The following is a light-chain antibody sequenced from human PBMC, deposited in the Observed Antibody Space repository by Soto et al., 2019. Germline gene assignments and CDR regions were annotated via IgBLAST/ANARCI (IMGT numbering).Light chain of an antibody. CDR2: DAS. V-gene: IGKV3-20*01. CDR1: QSVSSSS. CDR3: QQYSTYSRA. J-gene: IGKJ1*01. Sequence: ELVLTQSPGTLSFSPGARATLSCRASQSVSSSSLAWYQQKRGQAPRLLIHDASSRATGIPDRFSGSGSGTEFTLTISSLQPDDFATFYCQQYSTYSRAFGQGTKVDI.